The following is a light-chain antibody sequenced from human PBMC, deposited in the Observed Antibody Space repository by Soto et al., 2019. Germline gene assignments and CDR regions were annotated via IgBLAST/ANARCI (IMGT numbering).Light chain of an antibody. CDR1: QSINIW. Sequence: DVQMTQSPSSLSASVGDRVTITCRASQSINIWLAWYQQKPGRAPKLLVSQASTLEGGVPSRFSGSGSGTEFTLTISSLQPDDFATYYCQQYNDYWTFGQATKVDIK. CDR3: QQYNDYWT. CDR2: QAS. V-gene: IGKV1-5*03. J-gene: IGKJ1*01.